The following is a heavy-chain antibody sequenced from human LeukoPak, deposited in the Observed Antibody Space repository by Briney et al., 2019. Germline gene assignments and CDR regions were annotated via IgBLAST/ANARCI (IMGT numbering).Heavy chain of an antibody. CDR1: GYSFTTYW. CDR2: IHPRDSDI. V-gene: IGHV5-51*01. D-gene: IGHD3-16*02. Sequence: GESLKISCKGSGYSFTTYWIAWVRQVPGKGLEWMGIIHPRDSDIRYNPPFQGQVTISADKSISTAYLQWNSLKASDTAMYYCARMIGLGEVSPYFDYWGQGSLVTVSS. J-gene: IGHJ4*02. CDR3: ARMIGLGEVSPYFDY.